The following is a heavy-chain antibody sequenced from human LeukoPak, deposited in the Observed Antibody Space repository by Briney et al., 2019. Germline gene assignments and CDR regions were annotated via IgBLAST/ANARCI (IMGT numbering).Heavy chain of an antibody. Sequence: GGSLRLSCAASGFTFSSYSMNWVRQAPGKGLEWVSSISSSGSYIYYADSVKGRLTVSRDNAKNLVYLQMNSLRAEDTAVYYCARGKWLTTTHYFDYWGQGTLVTVSS. CDR1: GFTFSSYS. CDR3: ARGKWLTTTHYFDY. V-gene: IGHV3-21*01. J-gene: IGHJ4*02. CDR2: ISSSGSYI. D-gene: IGHD4-11*01.